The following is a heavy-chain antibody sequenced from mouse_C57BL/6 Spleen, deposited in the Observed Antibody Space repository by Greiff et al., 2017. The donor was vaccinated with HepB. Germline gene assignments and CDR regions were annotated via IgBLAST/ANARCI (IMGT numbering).Heavy chain of an antibody. CDR2: IYPGSGST. Sequence: QVQLQQPGAELVKPGASVKMSCKASGYTFTSYWITWVKQRPGQGLEWIGDIYPGSGSTNYNEKFKSKATLTVDTSSSTAYMQLSSLTSEDSAVYYCASERTGAYGNYWYCDVWGTGTTVTVSS. J-gene: IGHJ1*03. D-gene: IGHD2-1*01. CDR1: GYTFTSYW. V-gene: IGHV1-55*01. CDR3: ASERTGAYGNYWYCDV.